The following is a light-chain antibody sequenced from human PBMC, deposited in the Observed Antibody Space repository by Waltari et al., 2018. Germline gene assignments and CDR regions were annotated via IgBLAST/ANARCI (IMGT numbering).Light chain of an antibody. V-gene: IGLV1-40*01. CDR3: QSSDGSLTL. Sequence: QSVLTQPPSVSGAPGQRVTISCTGGTSNIGAGYDVHWYQQLPGTAPKLLIYGNTNRPSGVPDRFSGSKSGTSASLAIAGLQAEDEGDYYCQSSDGSLTLFGGGTRLTVL. CDR2: GNT. CDR1: TSNIGAGYD. J-gene: IGLJ2*01.